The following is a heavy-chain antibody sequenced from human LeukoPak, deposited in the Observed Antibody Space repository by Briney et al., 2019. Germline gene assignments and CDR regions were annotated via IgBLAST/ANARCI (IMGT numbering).Heavy chain of an antibody. CDR1: GNNYW. D-gene: IGHD3-10*01. J-gene: IGHJ4*02. Sequence: GESLKISCKASGNNYWIAWVRQIPGKGLEWLGIIYFGDSDTRYSPSVQGRLTFSVDKSISTAYLQLSSLKASDTAIYFCGRHSYGLDYWGQGTLVTVSS. CDR3: GRHSYGLDY. V-gene: IGHV5-51*01. CDR2: IYFGDSDT.